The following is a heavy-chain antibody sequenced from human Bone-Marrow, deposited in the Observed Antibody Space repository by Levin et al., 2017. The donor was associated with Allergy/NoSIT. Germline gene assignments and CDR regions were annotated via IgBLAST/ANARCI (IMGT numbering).Heavy chain of an antibody. D-gene: IGHD1-7*01. Sequence: ASVKVSCKVSGYTLTELSMHWVRQAPGKGLEWMGGFNPEDGETIFAQKFQGRVTVTEDTSTDTAYMELSSLRSEDRAVYYCATGRTYNSNYRYYWGQGTLVTVSS. CDR3: ATGRTYNSNYRYY. CDR2: FNPEDGET. J-gene: IGHJ4*02. CDR1: GYTLTELS. V-gene: IGHV1-24*01.